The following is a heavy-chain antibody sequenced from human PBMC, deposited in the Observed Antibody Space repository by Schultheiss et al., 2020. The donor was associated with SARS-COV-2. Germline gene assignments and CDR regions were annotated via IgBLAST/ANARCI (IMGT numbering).Heavy chain of an antibody. J-gene: IGHJ3*02. CDR2: ISGSGGST. Sequence: GSLRLSCAASGFTFSSYAMSWVRQAPGKGLEWVSAISGSGGSTYYADSVKGRFTISRDNAKNSLYLQMNSLRAEDTAVYYCAREGEYSGSYYPRPVAFDIWGQGTMVTVSS. CDR3: AREGEYSGSYYPRPVAFDI. V-gene: IGHV3-23*01. D-gene: IGHD1-26*01. CDR1: GFTFSSYA.